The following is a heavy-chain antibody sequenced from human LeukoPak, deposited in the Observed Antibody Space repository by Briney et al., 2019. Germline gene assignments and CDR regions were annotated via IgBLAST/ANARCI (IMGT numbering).Heavy chain of an antibody. CDR3: ARDFPLENTFFYYYYYMDV. Sequence: GGSLRLSCAASGFTFSSYGMHWVRQAPGKGLEWVAFIRYDGSNKYYADSVKGRFTISRDSAKNSLYLQMNSLRAEDTAVYYCARDFPLENTFFYYYYYMDVWGKGTTVTVSS. J-gene: IGHJ6*03. CDR2: IRYDGSNK. V-gene: IGHV3-30*02. D-gene: IGHD1-1*01. CDR1: GFTFSSYG.